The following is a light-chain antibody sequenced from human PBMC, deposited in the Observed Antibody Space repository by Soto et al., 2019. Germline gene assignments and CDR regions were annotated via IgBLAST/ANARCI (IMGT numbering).Light chain of an antibody. Sequence: QSVLTQPASVSGPPGQSITISCTGTSSDVGGYNYVSWYQQHPGKAPKLMIYDVSNRPSGVSNRFSGSKSGNTASLTISGLQAEDEADYYCSSYTSSSTGVFGTGTKVTV. V-gene: IGLV2-14*01. CDR1: SSDVGGYNY. CDR2: DVS. CDR3: SSYTSSSTGV. J-gene: IGLJ1*01.